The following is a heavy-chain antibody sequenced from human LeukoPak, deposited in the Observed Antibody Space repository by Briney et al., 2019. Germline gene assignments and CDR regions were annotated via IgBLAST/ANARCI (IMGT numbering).Heavy chain of an antibody. V-gene: IGHV3-30*18. CDR2: ISYDGSNK. D-gene: IGHD6-19*01. CDR1: GFTFRTYS. CDR3: AKAGYSSGWRNFDY. J-gene: IGHJ4*02. Sequence: GGSLRLSCAASGFTFRTYSMNWVRQAPGKGLEWVAVISYDGSNKFYADSVKGRFTISRDNSKNTLYLQMNSLRAEDTAVFYCAKAGYSSGWRNFDYWGQGTLVTVSS.